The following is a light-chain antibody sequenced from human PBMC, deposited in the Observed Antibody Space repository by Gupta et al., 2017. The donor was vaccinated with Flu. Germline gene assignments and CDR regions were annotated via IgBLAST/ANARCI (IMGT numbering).Light chain of an antibody. V-gene: IGKV3-20*01. CDR2: GAS. Sequence: SLSLSPGERATLSCRASQSVSSSYLAWYQQKPGQAPRLLIYGASSRATGIPDRFSGSGSGTDFTLTISRLEPEDFAVYYCQQYGSSPPYTFGQGTKLEIK. CDR1: QSVSSSY. J-gene: IGKJ2*01. CDR3: QQYGSSPPYT.